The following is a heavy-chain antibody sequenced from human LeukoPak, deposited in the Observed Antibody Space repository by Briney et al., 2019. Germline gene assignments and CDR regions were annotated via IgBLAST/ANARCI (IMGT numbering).Heavy chain of an antibody. J-gene: IGHJ4*02. CDR2: ISYDGSNK. Sequence: GGSLRLSCAASGFTFSSYAMHWVRQAPGKGLEWVAVISYDGSNKYYADSVKGRFTISRDNSKNTLYLQMNSLRAEDTAVYYCARDLNYYDSSGSLGYWGQGTLVTVSS. CDR3: ARDLNYYDSSGSLGY. CDR1: GFTFSSYA. D-gene: IGHD3-22*01. V-gene: IGHV3-30-3*01.